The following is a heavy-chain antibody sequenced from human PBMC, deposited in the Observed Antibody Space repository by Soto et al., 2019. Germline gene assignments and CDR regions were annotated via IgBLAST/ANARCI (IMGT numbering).Heavy chain of an antibody. CDR3: AREHNLPMDV. V-gene: IGHV3-21*01. J-gene: IGHJ6*02. CDR2: ISSSSSYI. Sequence: VESLRLSCAASGFTFSSCSMNWVRQAPGKGLEWVSSISSSSSYIYYADSVKGRFTISRDNAKNSLYLQMNSLRAEDTAVYYCAREHNLPMDVWGQGTTVTGS. CDR1: GFTFSSCS.